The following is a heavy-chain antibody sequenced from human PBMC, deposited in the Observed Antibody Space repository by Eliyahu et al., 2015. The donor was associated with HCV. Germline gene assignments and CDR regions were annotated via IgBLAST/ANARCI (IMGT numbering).Heavy chain of an antibody. D-gene: IGHD6-19*01. Sequence: EVQLVESGGGLVEPGGSLRLSCAASGFTFSSYSMNWVRQAPGKGLEWVSSIFSSSYIYYADSLKGRFTISRDNAKNSLYLQMNSLRAEDTAVYYCARGSSGPLADWFDPWGQGTLVTVSS. V-gene: IGHV3-21*01. CDR1: GFTFSSYS. CDR3: ARGSSGPLADWFDP. CDR2: IFSSSYI. J-gene: IGHJ5*02.